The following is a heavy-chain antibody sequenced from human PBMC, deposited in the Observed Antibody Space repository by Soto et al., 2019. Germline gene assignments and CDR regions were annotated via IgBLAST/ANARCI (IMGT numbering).Heavy chain of an antibody. V-gene: IGHV4-30-4*08. CDR1: GGSISSYY. J-gene: IGHJ6*02. CDR3: ARAYYYYGMDV. CDR2: IYYSGST. Sequence: PSETLSLTCTVSGGSISSYYWSWIRQPPGKGLEWIGYIYYSGSTYYNPSLKSRVTISVDTSKNQFSLKLSSVTAADTAVYYCARAYYYYGMDVWGRGTTVTVSS.